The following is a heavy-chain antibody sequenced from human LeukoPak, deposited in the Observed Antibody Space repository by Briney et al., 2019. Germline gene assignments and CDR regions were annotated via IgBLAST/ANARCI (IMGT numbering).Heavy chain of an antibody. V-gene: IGHV3-20*01. D-gene: IGHD6-13*01. CDR2: INWNGGST. Sequence: GGSLRLSCAASGFTFDDYGMSWVRQAPGKGLEWVSGINWNGGSTGYADSVKGRFTISRDNAKNSLYLQMNSLRAEDTALYHCARGGYSSSWDYYYGMDVWGQGTTVTVSS. CDR1: GFTFDDYG. CDR3: ARGGYSSSWDYYYGMDV. J-gene: IGHJ6*02.